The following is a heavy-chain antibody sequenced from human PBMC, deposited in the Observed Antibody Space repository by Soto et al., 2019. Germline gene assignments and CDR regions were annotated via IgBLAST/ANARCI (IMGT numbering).Heavy chain of an antibody. Sequence: GGSLRLSCAASGFTFSSYGMHWVRQAPGKGLEWVAVIWYDGSNKYYADSVKGRFTISRDNSKNTLYLQMNSLRAEDTAVYYCARDGRYYDFWSGEGGWDYYMDVWGKGTTVTVSS. CDR2: IWYDGSNK. V-gene: IGHV3-33*01. J-gene: IGHJ6*03. CDR3: ARDGRYYDFWSGEGGWDYYMDV. CDR1: GFTFSSYG. D-gene: IGHD3-3*01.